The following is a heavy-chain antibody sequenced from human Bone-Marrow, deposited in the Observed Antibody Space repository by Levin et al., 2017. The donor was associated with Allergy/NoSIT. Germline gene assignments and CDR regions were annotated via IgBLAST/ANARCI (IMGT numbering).Heavy chain of an antibody. CDR1: GGSVSSGSYY. CDR2: IYYSGST. D-gene: IGHD5-12*01. J-gene: IGHJ6*02. V-gene: IGHV4-61*01. Sequence: GSLRLSCTVSGGSVSSGSYYWSWIRQPPGKGLEWIGYIYYSGSTNYNPSLKSRVTISVDTSKNQFSLKLSSVTAADTAVYYCARGVGGYDKYYYGMDVWGQGTTVTVSS. CDR3: ARGVGGYDKYYYGMDV.